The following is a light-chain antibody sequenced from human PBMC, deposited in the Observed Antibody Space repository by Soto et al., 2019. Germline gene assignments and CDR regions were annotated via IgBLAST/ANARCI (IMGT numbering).Light chain of an antibody. Sequence: DFQMTQSPSSLSASVGDRVTITCRASLGISNSLAWYQHKPGKGPKVLIYAASTLQSGVPSRFSGSGSGTDFTLTITSLQPEDVATYYCHKYDSVPFTFGPGTEVEI. CDR2: AAS. V-gene: IGKV1-27*01. J-gene: IGKJ3*01. CDR3: HKYDSVPFT. CDR1: LGISNS.